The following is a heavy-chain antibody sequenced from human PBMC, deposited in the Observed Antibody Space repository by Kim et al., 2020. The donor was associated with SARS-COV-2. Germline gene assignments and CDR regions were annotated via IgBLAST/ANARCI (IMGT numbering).Heavy chain of an antibody. CDR3: AGFVVATWDDAFDI. CDR1: GFTFSSYW. V-gene: IGHV3-7*01. Sequence: GGSLRLSCAASGFTFSSYWMSWVRQAPGKGLEWVANIKQDGSEKYYVDSVKGRFTISRDNAKNSLYLQMNSLRAEDTAVYYCAGFVVATWDDAFDIWGQGTMVTVSS. J-gene: IGHJ3*02. D-gene: IGHD5-12*01. CDR2: IKQDGSEK.